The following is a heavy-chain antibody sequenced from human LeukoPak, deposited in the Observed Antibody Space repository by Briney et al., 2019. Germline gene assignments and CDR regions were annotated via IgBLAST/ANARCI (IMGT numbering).Heavy chain of an antibody. CDR1: GFAFTSYG. J-gene: IGHJ4*02. Sequence: GGSLRLSCAASGFAFTSYGMNWVRQAPGKGLEWVAVISYDGSNKYYADSVKGRFTISRDNSKNTLYLQMNSLRAEDTAVYYCARDLQGIRYFWGQGTLVTVSS. CDR3: ARDLQGIRYF. CDR2: ISYDGSNK. D-gene: IGHD4-11*01. V-gene: IGHV3-30*05.